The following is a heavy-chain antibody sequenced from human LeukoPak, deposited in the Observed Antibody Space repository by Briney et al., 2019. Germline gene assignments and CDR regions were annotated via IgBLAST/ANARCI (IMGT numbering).Heavy chain of an antibody. V-gene: IGHV1-8*03. J-gene: IGHJ6*03. Sequence: ASVKVSCKASGYTFNTYGINWVRQATGQGLEWMGWMNPTSGKTSYAQKFQGRVTITSNTSTTTAQMELSSLGSEDTAVYYCARVRWLRLGVNEYYYYMDGWGKGTTVTVSS. CDR2: MNPTSGKT. CDR1: GYTFNTYG. CDR3: ARVRWLRLGVNEYYYYMDG. D-gene: IGHD5-12*01.